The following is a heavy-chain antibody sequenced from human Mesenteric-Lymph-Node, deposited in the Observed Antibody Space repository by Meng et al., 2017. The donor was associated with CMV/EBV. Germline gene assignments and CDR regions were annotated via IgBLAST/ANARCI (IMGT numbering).Heavy chain of an antibody. Sequence: SETLSLTCSVSGGSVSSGTYYWSWIRQSPAKGLEWIGYIYYSGSTNYNPSLKSRVTISIDTSKKQFSLRLSSVTAADTAVYYCARGARVYGMDVWGQGTLVTISS. J-gene: IGHJ6*02. CDR2: IYYSGST. CDR1: GGSVSSGTYY. CDR3: ARGARVYGMDV. V-gene: IGHV4-61*01.